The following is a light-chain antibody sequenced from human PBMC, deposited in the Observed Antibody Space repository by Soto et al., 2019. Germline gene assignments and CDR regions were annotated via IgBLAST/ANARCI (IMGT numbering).Light chain of an antibody. CDR3: QHFNSYPPT. J-gene: IGKJ4*01. V-gene: IGKV1-5*03. CDR1: QDLDNW. CDR2: RSS. Sequence: ILMSQSPSSLTASVGDRVTITCRASQDLDNWLAWYQQKPGKAPQLLIYRSSTLKTGVPSRFSGFGSGTEYTLAISGLQPDDFATYYCQHFNSYPPTFGGGTKVDIK.